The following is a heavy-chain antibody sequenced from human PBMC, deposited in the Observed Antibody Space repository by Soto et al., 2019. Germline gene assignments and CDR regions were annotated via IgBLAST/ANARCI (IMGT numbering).Heavy chain of an antibody. V-gene: IGHV4-59*01. CDR3: ARSGGEMGGYDPPFFDL. D-gene: IGHD5-12*01. CDR2: IYYSGST. J-gene: IGHJ2*01. Sequence: SETLSLTCTVSGGSISSYYWSWIRQPPGKGLEWIGYIYYSGSTNYNPSLKSRVTISVDRSKNQVSLKLRSVTAADTAVYYCARSGGEMGGYDPPFFDLWGRGTLVTVSS. CDR1: GGSISSYY.